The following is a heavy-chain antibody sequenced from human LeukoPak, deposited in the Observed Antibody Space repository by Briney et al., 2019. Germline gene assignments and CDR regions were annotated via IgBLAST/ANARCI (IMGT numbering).Heavy chain of an antibody. J-gene: IGHJ4*02. Sequence: GASVKVSCKASGYTFTSFHMQWVRQAPGQGLEWMGIINPSGGSTNYAQKFQGGVSMTRDTSTSTVYMELSSLRSEDTAMYWCARGYYDSSGYDPGLGYWGQGTLVTVSS. D-gene: IGHD3-22*01. CDR2: INPSGGST. CDR3: ARGYYDSSGYDPGLGY. CDR1: GYTFTSFH. V-gene: IGHV1-46*01.